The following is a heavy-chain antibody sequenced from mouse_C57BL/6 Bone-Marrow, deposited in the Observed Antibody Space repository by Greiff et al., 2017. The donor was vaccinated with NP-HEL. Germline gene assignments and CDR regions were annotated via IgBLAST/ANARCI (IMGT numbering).Heavy chain of an antibody. CDR3: ARRPTLYYDYDGYAMDY. CDR1: GFTFSSYG. J-gene: IGHJ4*01. Sequence: EVMLVESGGDLVKPGGSLKLSCAASGFTFSSYGMSWVRQTPDKRLEWVATISSGGSYTYYPDSVKGRFTISRDNAKNTLYLQMSSLKSEDTAMYYCARRPTLYYDYDGYAMDYWGQGTSVTVSS. CDR2: ISSGGSYT. D-gene: IGHD2-4*01. V-gene: IGHV5-6*02.